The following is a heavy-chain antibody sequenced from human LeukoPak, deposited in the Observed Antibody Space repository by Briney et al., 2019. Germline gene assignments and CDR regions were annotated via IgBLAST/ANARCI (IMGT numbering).Heavy chain of an antibody. V-gene: IGHV3-53*01. J-gene: IGHJ4*02. Sequence: PGGSLRLSCAASGFTVSNNYMLWVCQAPGKGLEWVSLIFSNGDTHYADSVKGRFTISRDTSKNTVSLQMNSLRVEDTAMYYCTRDQMNYWGQGTLVTVSS. CDR1: GFTVSNNY. D-gene: IGHD5-24*01. CDR2: IFSNGDT. CDR3: TRDQMNY.